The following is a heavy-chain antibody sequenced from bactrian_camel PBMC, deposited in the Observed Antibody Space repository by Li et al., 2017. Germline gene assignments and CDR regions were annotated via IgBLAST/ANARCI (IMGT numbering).Heavy chain of an antibody. Sequence: HVQLVESGGGSVQAGGSLRLSCAAPGHTHSTYCMAWFRQPPGKEREGIAYIHHDLTTDYADSVKGRFTISKDVAKNSIDLQMNSLKPDDTAVYYCAATGQMLSVAGCRTQGTQVTVS. D-gene: IGHD1*01. CDR1: GHTHSTYC. V-gene: IGHV3S55*01. J-gene: IGHJ4*01. CDR2: IHHDLTT.